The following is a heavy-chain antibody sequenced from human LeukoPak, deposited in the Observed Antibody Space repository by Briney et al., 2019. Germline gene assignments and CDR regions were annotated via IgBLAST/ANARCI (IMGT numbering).Heavy chain of an antibody. Sequence: PGGSLRLSCAASGFTFSSYWMHWVRQAPGKGLVGVSRINSDGSGTSYADSVRGRSTISRDNAKNTLYLQMNSLRAEDTAVYYCARGWNYAGDYWGQGTLVTVSS. D-gene: IGHD1-7*01. J-gene: IGHJ4*02. CDR3: ARGWNYAGDY. CDR1: GFTFSSYW. CDR2: INSDGSGT. V-gene: IGHV3-74*01.